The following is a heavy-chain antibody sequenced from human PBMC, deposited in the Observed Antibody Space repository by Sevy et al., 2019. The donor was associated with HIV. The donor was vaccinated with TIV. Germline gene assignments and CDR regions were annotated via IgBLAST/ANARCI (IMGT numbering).Heavy chain of an antibody. Sequence: SETLSLTCAVYGGSFSGYYWSWIRQPPGKGLEWIGEINHSGSTNYNPSLKSRVTISVDTSKNQFSLKLSSVTAADTAVYYCARMWNQTEHAFDIWGQGTMVTVSS. CDR2: INHSGST. J-gene: IGHJ3*02. D-gene: IGHD1-1*01. CDR1: GGSFSGYY. CDR3: ARMWNQTEHAFDI. V-gene: IGHV4-34*01.